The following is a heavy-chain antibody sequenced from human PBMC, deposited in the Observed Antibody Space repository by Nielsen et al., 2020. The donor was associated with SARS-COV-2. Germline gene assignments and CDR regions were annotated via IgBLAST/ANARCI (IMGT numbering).Heavy chain of an antibody. CDR3: ARVIAVAGVYYGMDV. CDR1: GGSISSGDYY. D-gene: IGHD6-19*01. J-gene: IGHJ6*02. CDR2: IYYSGST. V-gene: IGHV4-61*08. Sequence: SETLSLTCTVSGGSISSGDYYWSWIRQPPGKGLEWIGYIYYSGSTNYNPSLKSRVTISVDTSKNQFSLKLSSVTAADTAVYYCARVIAVAGVYYGMDVWGQGTTVTVSS.